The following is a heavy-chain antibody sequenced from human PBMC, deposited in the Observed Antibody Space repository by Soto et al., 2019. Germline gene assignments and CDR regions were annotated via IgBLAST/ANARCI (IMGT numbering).Heavy chain of an antibody. CDR2: ISGSVGST. CDR3: AKVKEVGAITLFDY. CDR1: GFTFSSYG. Sequence: EVQLLESGGGLVQPGGSLRLSCAASGFTFSSYGMSWVRQAPGKVLEWVSAISGSVGSTYYADSVKGRFTISRDNSKNTLYLQMNSLRAEDTAVYYCAKVKEVGAITLFDYWGQGTLVTVSS. J-gene: IGHJ4*02. D-gene: IGHD1-26*01. V-gene: IGHV3-23*01.